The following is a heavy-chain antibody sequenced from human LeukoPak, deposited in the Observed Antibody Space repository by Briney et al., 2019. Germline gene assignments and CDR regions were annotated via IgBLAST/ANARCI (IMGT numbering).Heavy chain of an antibody. Sequence: SQTLSLTCAISRDSVSSNSAAWNWIRQSPSRGLEWLGRTYYRSKWYNDYAVSVKSRITINPDTSKNQFSLQLNSVTPEDTAVYYCARDRGITMVRGVITGWSWFDPWGQGTLVTVSS. CDR3: ARDRGITMVRGVITGWSWFDP. D-gene: IGHD3-10*01. V-gene: IGHV6-1*01. J-gene: IGHJ5*02. CDR2: TYYRSKWYN. CDR1: RDSVSSNSAA.